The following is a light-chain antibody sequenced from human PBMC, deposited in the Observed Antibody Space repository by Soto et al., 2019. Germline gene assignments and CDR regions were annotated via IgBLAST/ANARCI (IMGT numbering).Light chain of an antibody. Sequence: QSVLTQPPSMSGAPGQRVTISCTGGGSNIGAGYDVHWYQQLPGTAPKLLIYANSNRPSGVPDRFSGSKSGTSASLAITGLLAEDEADYFCQSYDSGLSGYVVFGGGTKLTVL. CDR3: QSYDSGLSGYVV. V-gene: IGLV1-40*01. J-gene: IGLJ2*01. CDR1: GSNIGAGYD. CDR2: ANS.